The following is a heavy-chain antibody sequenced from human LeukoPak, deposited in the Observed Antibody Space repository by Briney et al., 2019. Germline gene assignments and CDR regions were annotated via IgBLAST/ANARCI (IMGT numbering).Heavy chain of an antibody. CDR1: GYTFTGYY. J-gene: IGHJ5*02. CDR2: INPNSGGT. CDR3: ARERIRFNWFDP. V-gene: IGHV1-2*02. D-gene: IGHD4-17*01. Sequence: ASVKVSCKASGYTFTGYYMHWVRQVPGQGLEWMGWINPNSGGTNYAQKFQGRVTMTRDTSISTAYMELSRLRSDDTAVYYCARERIRFNWFDPWGQGTLVTVSS.